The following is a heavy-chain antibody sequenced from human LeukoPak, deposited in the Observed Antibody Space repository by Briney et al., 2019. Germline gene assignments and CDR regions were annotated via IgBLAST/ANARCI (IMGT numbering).Heavy chain of an antibody. CDR3: ARHESNYPLGY. Sequence: GESLKISCKGSGYSFTSYWIGWVRQMPGKGLEWMGIIYPADSDTRYSPSFQGQVTISVDKSINTAYLQWSSLKASDTAMYYCARHESNYPLGYWGQGTLVTVSS. V-gene: IGHV5-51*01. CDR1: GYSFTSYW. CDR2: IYPADSDT. D-gene: IGHD1-7*01. J-gene: IGHJ4*02.